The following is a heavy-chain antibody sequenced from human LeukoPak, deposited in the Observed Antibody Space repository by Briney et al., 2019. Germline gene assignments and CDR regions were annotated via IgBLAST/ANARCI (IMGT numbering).Heavy chain of an antibody. CDR1: GFTFSTYN. Sequence: GGSLRLSCAASGFTFSTYNMNWVRQAPGKGLEWVSYISHTGTTIYYAGSVKGRFTISRDNAKNSLYLQMDSLRAEDTAVYYCARGGYHFWSAYSSVRYYYYGLDVWGQGTTVTVSS. CDR2: ISHTGTTI. D-gene: IGHD3-3*01. J-gene: IGHJ6*02. CDR3: ARGGYHFWSAYSSVRYYYYGLDV. V-gene: IGHV3-48*04.